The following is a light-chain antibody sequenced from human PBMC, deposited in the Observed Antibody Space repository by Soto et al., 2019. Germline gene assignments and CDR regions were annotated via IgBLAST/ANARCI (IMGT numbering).Light chain of an antibody. CDR1: QSVSSY. V-gene: IGKV3-11*01. CDR3: QQRSNWPLT. Sequence: IVLTQSPGTLYFSPGERTTLSSRASQSVSSYLAWYQQKPGQAPRLLIYDASNRATGIPARFSGSGSGTDFTLTISSLEPEDFAVYYCQQRSNWPLTFGQGTRLEIK. J-gene: IGKJ5*01. CDR2: DAS.